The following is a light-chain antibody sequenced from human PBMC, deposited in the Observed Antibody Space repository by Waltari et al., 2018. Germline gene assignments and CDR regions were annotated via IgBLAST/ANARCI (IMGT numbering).Light chain of an antibody. CDR3: ASWEDSLNGHWV. V-gene: IGLV1-44*01. Sequence: QSVLTQTPSASGTPGQRVTISCSGSASNIGGNLVNWYQQLPGKAPKLLIDRSDPRPSAVPNRSYGSKSGTSASLAISGLQSADEADYFSASWEDSLNGHWVFGGGTKVTVL. CDR1: ASNIGGNL. CDR2: RSD. J-gene: IGLJ3*02.